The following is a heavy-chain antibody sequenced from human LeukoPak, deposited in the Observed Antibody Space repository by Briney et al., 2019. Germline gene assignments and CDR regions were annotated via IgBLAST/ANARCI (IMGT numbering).Heavy chain of an antibody. D-gene: IGHD1-26*01. Sequence: PSETLSLTCTVSGGSISSYYWSWIRQPPGKGLEWIGYIYYSGSTNYNPSLKSRVTISVDTSKNQFSLKLSSVTAADTAVYHCARGSGSYYNWFDPWGQGTLVTVSS. CDR2: IYYSGST. CDR3: ARGSGSYYNWFDP. CDR1: GGSISSYY. J-gene: IGHJ5*02. V-gene: IGHV4-59*01.